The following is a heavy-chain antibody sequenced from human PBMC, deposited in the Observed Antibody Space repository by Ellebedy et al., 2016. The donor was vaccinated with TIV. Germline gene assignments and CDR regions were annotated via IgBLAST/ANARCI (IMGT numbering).Heavy chain of an antibody. J-gene: IGHJ6*02. CDR2: ISHDGSYQ. V-gene: IGHV3-30*10. CDR3: PRDLRTASTARLYFYYGMDV. CDR1: GFTFRSYA. D-gene: IGHD4-11*01. Sequence: PGGSLRLSCAASGFTFRSYAMHWVRQAPGKGLEWIAVISHDGSYQFYTNSVQGRFTVSRDISKNTLYLRMDSLRAEDTAVYFCPRDLRTASTARLYFYYGMDVWGQGTTVTVSS.